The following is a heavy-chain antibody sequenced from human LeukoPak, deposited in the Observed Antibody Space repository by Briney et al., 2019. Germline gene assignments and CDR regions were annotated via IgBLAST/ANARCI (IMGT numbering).Heavy chain of an antibody. J-gene: IGHJ4*02. CDR1: GFPFSNLW. Sequence: GGSLRLSCTASGFPFSNLWMSWVRQAPGMGLAWVATINQDGSEKYFVDSVKGRFTISRDNAKNSLYLQMQSLRADDTAIYYCVKPYYFSSGSLNWGQGTLVTVSS. CDR2: INQDGSEK. V-gene: IGHV3-7*01. CDR3: VKPYYFSSGSLN. D-gene: IGHD3-10*01.